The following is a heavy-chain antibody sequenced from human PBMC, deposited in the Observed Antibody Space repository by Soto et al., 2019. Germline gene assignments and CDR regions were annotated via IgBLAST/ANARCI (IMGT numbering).Heavy chain of an antibody. J-gene: IGHJ3*02. CDR3: AREGSSDGYDI. V-gene: IGHV3-48*03. D-gene: IGHD3-10*01. Sequence: EVRLVESGGGVVQPGGSLRLSCAASGFTFSTSQMNWVRQAPGKGLEWLSYISSSGSSRYYADSVKGRFTIARDNAKKSRYLQMNSLRVEDTAVYYCAREGSSDGYDIWGQGTKVTVSS. CDR1: GFTFSTSQ. CDR2: ISSSGSSR.